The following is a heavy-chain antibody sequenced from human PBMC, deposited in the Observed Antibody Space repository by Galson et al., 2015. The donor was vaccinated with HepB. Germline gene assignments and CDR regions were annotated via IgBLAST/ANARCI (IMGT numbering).Heavy chain of an antibody. D-gene: IGHD7-27*01. Sequence: CAISGDSVSTNIVAWNWIRQSPSRGLEWLGRTYYRSKWSTDYAVSVKSRITINPDTSKNQFSLQLNSVTPEDTAVYYCAKSIHLGRGFDSWGQGTLVTVSS. CDR1: GDSVSTNIVA. V-gene: IGHV6-1*01. CDR3: AKSIHLGRGFDS. J-gene: IGHJ4*02. CDR2: TYYRSKWST.